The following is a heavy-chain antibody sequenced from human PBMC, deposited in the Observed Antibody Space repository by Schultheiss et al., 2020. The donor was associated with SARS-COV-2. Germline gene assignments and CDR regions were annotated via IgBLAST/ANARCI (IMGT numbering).Heavy chain of an antibody. CDR1: GGSFSGYY. CDR2: INHSGST. J-gene: IGHJ3*02. CDR3: ARGGVVPAANDAFDI. Sequence: TLSLTCAVYGGSFSGYYWSWIRQPPGKGLEWIGEINHSGSTNYNPSLKSRVTMSVDTSKNQFSLKLSSVTAADTAVYYCARGGVVPAANDAFDIWGQGTMVTVSS. D-gene: IGHD2-2*01. V-gene: IGHV4-34*01.